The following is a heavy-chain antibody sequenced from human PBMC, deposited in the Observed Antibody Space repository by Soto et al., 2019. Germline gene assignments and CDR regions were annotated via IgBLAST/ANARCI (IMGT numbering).Heavy chain of an antibody. Sequence: TSETLSLTCTVSGGSISSSSYYWGWIRQPPGKGLEWIGSIYYSGSTYYNPSLKSRVTISVDTSKNHVFLKLTSVTAADTAMYFCGRWLGTSYGMDVWGQGTAVTVSS. D-gene: IGHD3-10*01. CDR3: GRWLGTSYGMDV. CDR1: GGSISSSSYY. CDR2: IYYSGST. J-gene: IGHJ6*02. V-gene: IGHV4-39*02.